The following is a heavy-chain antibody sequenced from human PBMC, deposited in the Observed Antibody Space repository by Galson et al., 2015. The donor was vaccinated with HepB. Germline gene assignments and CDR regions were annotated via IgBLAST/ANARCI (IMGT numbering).Heavy chain of an antibody. CDR1: GFTFSSYA. D-gene: IGHD3-10*01. Sequence: SLRLSCAASGFTFSSYATSWVRQAPGKGLEWVSAISGSGSSTYYADSVKGRFTISRDNSKNTLYLQMNSLRAEDTAVYYCAKDPGVRGVMSFFDYWGQGTLVTVSS. J-gene: IGHJ4*02. CDR2: ISGSGSST. V-gene: IGHV3-23*01. CDR3: AKDPGVRGVMSFFDY.